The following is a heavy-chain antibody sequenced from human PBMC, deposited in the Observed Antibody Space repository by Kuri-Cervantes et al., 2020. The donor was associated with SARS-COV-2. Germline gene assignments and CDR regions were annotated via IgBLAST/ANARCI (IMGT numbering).Heavy chain of an antibody. CDR3: ARTDSPPLNWFDP. Sequence: SETLSLTCAVSGYSISSGDYYWSWIRQPPGKGLEWIGSIYYSGSTYYNPSLKSRVTISVDTSKNQFSLKLSSVTAADTAVYYCARTDSPPLNWFDPRGQGTLVTVSS. J-gene: IGHJ5*02. V-gene: IGHV4-39*07. CDR1: GYSISSGDYY. D-gene: IGHD2-21*01. CDR2: IYYSGST.